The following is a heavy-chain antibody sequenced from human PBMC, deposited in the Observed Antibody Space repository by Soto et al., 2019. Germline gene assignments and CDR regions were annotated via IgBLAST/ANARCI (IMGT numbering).Heavy chain of an antibody. Sequence: GGSLRLSCAASGFTFSSYAVSWVRQAPGKGLEWVSAISGSGGSTYYADSVKGRFTISRDNSKNTLYLQMNSLRAEDTAVYYCAKVSYSSSWYSSHYYGMDVWGQGTTVTVS. J-gene: IGHJ6*02. D-gene: IGHD6-13*01. V-gene: IGHV3-23*01. CDR2: ISGSGGST. CDR3: AKVSYSSSWYSSHYYGMDV. CDR1: GFTFSSYA.